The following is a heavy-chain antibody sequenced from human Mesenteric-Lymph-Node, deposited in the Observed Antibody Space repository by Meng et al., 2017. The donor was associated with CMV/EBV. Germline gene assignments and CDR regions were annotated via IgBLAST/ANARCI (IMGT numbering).Heavy chain of an antibody. Sequence: STFSDSSISNNSYYWGWVRQPPGKGLECIGTIYYSGSTYYNPSLKTRVTISVDTSKNQFSLKLSSVTAADTAVYYCARISSWVYFDYWGQGTLVTVSS. V-gene: IGHV4-39*01. J-gene: IGHJ4*02. CDR1: DSSISNNSYY. D-gene: IGHD3-3*02. CDR2: IYYSGST. CDR3: ARISSWVYFDY.